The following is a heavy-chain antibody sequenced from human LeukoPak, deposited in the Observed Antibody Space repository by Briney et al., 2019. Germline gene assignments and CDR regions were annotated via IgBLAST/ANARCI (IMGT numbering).Heavy chain of an antibody. V-gene: IGHV3-23*01. D-gene: IGHD3-10*01. CDR1: GFTFSSYA. Sequence: GGSLRLSCAASGFTFSSYAMSWVRQAPGKGLEWVSAISGSVISTYYADSVKGRFTISRDNSKNTLYLQMNSLRAEDTAVYYCAKGRGSYYDPYAFDIWGQGTMVTVSS. J-gene: IGHJ3*02. CDR3: AKGRGSYYDPYAFDI. CDR2: ISGSVIST.